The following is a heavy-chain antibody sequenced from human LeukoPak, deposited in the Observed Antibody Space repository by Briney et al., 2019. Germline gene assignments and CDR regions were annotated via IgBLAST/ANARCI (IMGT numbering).Heavy chain of an antibody. V-gene: IGHV1-8*01. Sequence: ASVKVSCKASGYTFTSYDFNWVRQATGQGLEWMGWMNPNSGNTGYAQKFQGRVTMTRNTSISTAYMELSSLRSEDTAVYYCARVVAARGGFLRYYFDYWGQGTLVTVSS. D-gene: IGHD6-6*01. J-gene: IGHJ4*02. CDR3: ARVVAARGGFLRYYFDY. CDR2: MNPNSGNT. CDR1: GYTFTSYD.